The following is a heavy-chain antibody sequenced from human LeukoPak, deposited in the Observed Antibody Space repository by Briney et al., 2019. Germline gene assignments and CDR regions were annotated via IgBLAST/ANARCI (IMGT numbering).Heavy chain of an antibody. D-gene: IGHD3-3*01. J-gene: IGHJ5*02. Sequence: PSETLSLTCAVYGGSFSGYYWSWIRQPPGKGLEWIGEINHSGSTNYNPSLKSRVTISVDTSKNQFSLKLCSVTAADTAVYYCARGRRTIFGVVMSGGAWFDPWGQGTLVTVSS. CDR2: INHSGST. CDR1: GGSFSGYY. CDR3: ARGRRTIFGVVMSGGAWFDP. V-gene: IGHV4-34*01.